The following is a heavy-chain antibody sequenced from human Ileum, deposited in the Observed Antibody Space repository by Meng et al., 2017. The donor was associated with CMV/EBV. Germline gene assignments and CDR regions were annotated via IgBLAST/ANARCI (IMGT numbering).Heavy chain of an antibody. V-gene: IGHV1-8*02. CDR2: MNPDSGNT. Sequence: CKASGYTFSNYDINWVRQAPGQGLEWMGWMNPDSGNTGYAQRFQGRVTMTMDTSISTAYMEMSSLTSEDTAVYYCARAGYSSRGWFDPWGQGTLVTVSS. D-gene: IGHD6-13*01. J-gene: IGHJ5*02. CDR1: GYTFSNYD. CDR3: ARAGYSSRGWFDP.